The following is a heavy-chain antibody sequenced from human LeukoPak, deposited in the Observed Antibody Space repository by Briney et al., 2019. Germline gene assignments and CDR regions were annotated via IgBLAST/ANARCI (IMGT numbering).Heavy chain of an antibody. CDR1: GFTFSNYW. CDR3: ARGGGAYYFDY. J-gene: IGHJ4*02. V-gene: IGHV3-74*01. D-gene: IGHD3-10*01. Sequence: GGSLRLSCAASGFTFSNYWMHWVRQAPGKGLVWVSRTNNLGTSTNYADSVRGRFTISRDDAKNTLYLQMNSLRAEDTAVYYCARGGGAYYFDYWGRGTLVTVSS. CDR2: TNNLGTST.